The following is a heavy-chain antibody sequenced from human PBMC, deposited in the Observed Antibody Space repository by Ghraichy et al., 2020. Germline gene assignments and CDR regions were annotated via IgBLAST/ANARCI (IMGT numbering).Heavy chain of an antibody. CDR3: VRDLLQGGNSRGTNVPFDS. CDR1: GFRFSSHM. Sequence: GGSLRLSCEASGFRFSSHMMSWVRQAPGKGLECVAFISSSGSFKKYADSVKGRFTISRDNAKESVFLDLNSLRVEDAGIYFCVRDLLQGGNSRGTNVPFDSWGQGTLVSVSA. V-gene: IGHV3-21*01. J-gene: IGHJ4*02. D-gene: IGHD3-22*01. CDR2: ISSSGSFK.